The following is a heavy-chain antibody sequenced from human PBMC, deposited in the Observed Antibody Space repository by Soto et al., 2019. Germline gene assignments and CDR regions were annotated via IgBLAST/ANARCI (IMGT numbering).Heavy chain of an antibody. CDR2: IKQDGSEK. Sequence: GGSLRLSCAASGFTFSSYWMSWVRQAPGKGLEWVANIKQDGSEKYYVDSVKGRFTISRDNAKNSLYLQMNSLRAEDTAVYYCAREGFRRFMSYYGMDVWGQGTTVTVSS. D-gene: IGHD3-16*01. CDR1: GFTFSSYW. J-gene: IGHJ6*02. CDR3: AREGFRRFMSYYGMDV. V-gene: IGHV3-7*04.